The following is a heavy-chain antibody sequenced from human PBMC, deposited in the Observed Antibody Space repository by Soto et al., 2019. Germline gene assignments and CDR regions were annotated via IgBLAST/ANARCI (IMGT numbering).Heavy chain of an antibody. CDR2: MYNSGST. Sequence: WTWIRQPPGEGLEWIGFMYNSGSTHYNPSLKSRVTISLDTSKNQFSLNLRSVTAADTAVYYCASMGYHYGSGSYPLDYWGQRTLVTVSS. CDR3: ASMGYHYGSGSYPLDY. D-gene: IGHD3-10*01. J-gene: IGHJ4*02. V-gene: IGHV4-59*08.